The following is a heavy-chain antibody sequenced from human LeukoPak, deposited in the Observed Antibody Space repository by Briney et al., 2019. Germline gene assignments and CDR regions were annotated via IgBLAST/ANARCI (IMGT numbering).Heavy chain of an antibody. J-gene: IGHJ4*02. CDR2: ISSSGSTI. CDR1: GFTFRDYY. Sequence: GGSLRLSCAASGFTFRDYYMSWIRQAPGKGLEWVSYISSSGSTIYYADSVKGRFTISRDNAKNSLYLQMNSLRAEDTAVYYCARTYYYDSSLWDYWGQGTLVTVSS. CDR3: ARTYYYDSSLWDY. V-gene: IGHV3-11*01. D-gene: IGHD3-22*01.